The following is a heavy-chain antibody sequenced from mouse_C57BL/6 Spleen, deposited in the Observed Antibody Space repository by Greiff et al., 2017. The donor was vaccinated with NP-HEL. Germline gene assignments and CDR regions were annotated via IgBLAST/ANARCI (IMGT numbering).Heavy chain of an antibody. D-gene: IGHD3-2*02. CDR3: ARCDSSGPHYYAMDY. CDR2: INPNYGTT. Sequence: EVKLVESGPELVKPGASVKISCKASGYSFTDYNMNWVKQSTGKSLEWIGVINPNYGTTSYNQKFQGKATLTVDQSASTAYMQLNSLTSEDSAVYYCARCDSSGPHYYAMDYWGQGTSVTVSS. J-gene: IGHJ4*01. CDR1: GYSFTDYN. V-gene: IGHV1-39*01.